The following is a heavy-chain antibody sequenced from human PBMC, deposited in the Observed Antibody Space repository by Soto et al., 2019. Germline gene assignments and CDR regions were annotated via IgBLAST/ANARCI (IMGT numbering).Heavy chain of an antibody. V-gene: IGHV3-23*01. Sequence: GGSLRLSCAASGFTFSSYAMSWVRQAPGKGLEWVSAISGSGGSTYYADSVKGRFTISRDNSKNTLYLQMNSLRAEDTAVYYCAKTHDYGSGSHATWFDPWGQGTLVTVSS. D-gene: IGHD3-10*01. J-gene: IGHJ5*01. CDR1: GFTFSSYA. CDR3: AKTHDYGSGSHATWFDP. CDR2: ISGSGGST.